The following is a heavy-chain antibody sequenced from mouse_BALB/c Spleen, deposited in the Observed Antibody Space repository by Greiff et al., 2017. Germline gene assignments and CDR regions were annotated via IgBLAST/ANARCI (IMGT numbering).Heavy chain of an antibody. CDR3: ARSYDTDWYFDV. CDR1: GYTFTDYN. CDR2: INPNNGGT. V-gene: IGHV1-18*01. Sequence: EVKLMESGPELVKPGASVKIPCKASGYTFTDYNMDWVKQSHGKSLEWIGDINPNNGGTIYNQKFKGKATLTVDKSSSTAYMELRSLTSEDTAVYYCARSYDTDWYFDVWGAGTTVTVSS. D-gene: IGHD2-3*01. J-gene: IGHJ1*01.